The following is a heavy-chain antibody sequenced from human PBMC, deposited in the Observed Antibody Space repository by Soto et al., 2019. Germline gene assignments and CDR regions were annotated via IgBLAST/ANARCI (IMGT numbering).Heavy chain of an antibody. V-gene: IGHV4-31*03. J-gene: IGHJ4*02. Sequence: QVQLQESGPGLVKPSQTLSLTCTVSGGSISSGGYYWSWIRQHPGKGLEWIGYIYYSGSTYYNPSLKSRVTISVDTSKNQFSLKLSSVTAADTAVYYCARTGNDYGVPRGEFDYWGQGTLVTVSS. CDR3: ARTGNDYGVPRGEFDY. CDR1: GGSISSGGYY. D-gene: IGHD4-17*01. CDR2: IYYSGST.